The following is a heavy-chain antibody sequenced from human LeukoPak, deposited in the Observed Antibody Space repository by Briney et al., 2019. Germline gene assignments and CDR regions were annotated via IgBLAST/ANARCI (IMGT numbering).Heavy chain of an antibody. J-gene: IGHJ4*02. CDR2: IYYSGSI. Sequence: SETLSLTCIVSGGSISSSSYYWGWIRQPPGKGLEWIGSIYYSGSIFYNPSLESRVTISVDTSKNQFSLKLSSVTAADTAVYYCARDPNMIRGVRGDYWGQGTLVTVSS. D-gene: IGHD3-10*01. CDR3: ARDPNMIRGVRGDY. V-gene: IGHV4-39*07. CDR1: GGSISSSSYY.